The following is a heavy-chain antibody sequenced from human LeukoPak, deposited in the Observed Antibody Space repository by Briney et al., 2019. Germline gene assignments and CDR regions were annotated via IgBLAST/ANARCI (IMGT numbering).Heavy chain of an antibody. Sequence: GGSLRLSCAASGFTFSSYSMNWVRQAPGKGLEWVSSISSSSSYIYYADSVKGRFTISRDNAKNSLYLQMNSLRAEDTAVYYCARDREMIVVPQGGAFDIWGQGTMVTVSS. J-gene: IGHJ3*02. D-gene: IGHD3-22*01. CDR1: GFTFSSYS. V-gene: IGHV3-21*01. CDR3: ARDREMIVVPQGGAFDI. CDR2: ISSSSSYI.